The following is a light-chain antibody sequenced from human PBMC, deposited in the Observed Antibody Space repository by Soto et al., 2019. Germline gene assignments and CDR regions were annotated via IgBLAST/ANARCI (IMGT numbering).Light chain of an antibody. Sequence: DIPMTQSPSSLSASVGDRVTITCRASQSISSYLNWYQQKPGKAPKLLIYAASSLQSGVPSRFSGSGSVTDFTLTITSLQPEDFATYYCQQSYSTPRTFGQGNKVEIK. V-gene: IGKV1-39*01. CDR1: QSISSY. CDR3: QQSYSTPRT. CDR2: AAS. J-gene: IGKJ1*01.